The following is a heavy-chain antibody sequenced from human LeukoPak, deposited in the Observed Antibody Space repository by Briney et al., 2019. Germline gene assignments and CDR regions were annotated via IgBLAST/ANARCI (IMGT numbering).Heavy chain of an antibody. Sequence: PGGSLRLSCAASGFTVSSNYMSWVRQAPGKGVEWVSVIYSGGSTCYPDSVKGRFTISRHNSKNTLYLQMNSLRAEDTAVYYCARGLIPAWFDPWGQGTLVTVSS. D-gene: IGHD2-21*01. CDR2: IYSGGST. V-gene: IGHV3-53*04. CDR3: ARGLIPAWFDP. J-gene: IGHJ5*02. CDR1: GFTVSSNY.